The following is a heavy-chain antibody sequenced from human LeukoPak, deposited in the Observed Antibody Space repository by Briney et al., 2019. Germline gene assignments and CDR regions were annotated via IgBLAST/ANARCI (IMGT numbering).Heavy chain of an antibody. CDR2: ISAYNGNT. CDR3: ARDLAGWFGELLPDY. Sequence: GASVKVSCKASGYTFTSYGISWVRQAPGQGLEWMGWISAYNGNTNYAQKLQGRVTMTTDTSTSTAYMKLRSLRSDDTAVYYCARDLAGWFGELLPDYWGQGTLVTVSS. CDR1: GYTFTSYG. D-gene: IGHD3-10*01. V-gene: IGHV1-18*04. J-gene: IGHJ4*02.